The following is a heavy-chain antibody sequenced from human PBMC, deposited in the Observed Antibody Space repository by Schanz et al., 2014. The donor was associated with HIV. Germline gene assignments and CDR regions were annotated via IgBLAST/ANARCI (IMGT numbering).Heavy chain of an antibody. CDR1: GFTFGTTW. J-gene: IGHJ6*02. V-gene: IGHV3-74*01. CDR3: ASPLLYDSLDV. CDR2: ITPDGSVT. Sequence: DVQLVESGGGLIQPGESLRLSCVASGFTFGTTWMYWVRQGPGKGLTWVSYITPDGSVTYADSVKGRFTASRDSSKNTLFLQMNSLRAEDTAVYYCASPLLYDSLDVWGQGTTVSVS. D-gene: IGHD3-22*01.